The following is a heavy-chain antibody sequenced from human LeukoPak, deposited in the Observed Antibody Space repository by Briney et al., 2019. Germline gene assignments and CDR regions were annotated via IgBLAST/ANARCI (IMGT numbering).Heavy chain of an antibody. CDR1: GYTFTGYY. J-gene: IGHJ4*02. CDR2: INPNSGGT. V-gene: IGHV1-2*02. D-gene: IGHD2-2*01. CDR3: ARVSGYCSSTSCRNFDY. Sequence: ASVKVSCKASGYTFTGYYMHWVRQAPGQGLEWMGWINPNSGGTNYAQKFQGRVTMTRDTSISTAYMELSRLRSDDTAVYYCARVSGYCSSTSCRNFDYWGQGTLVTVSS.